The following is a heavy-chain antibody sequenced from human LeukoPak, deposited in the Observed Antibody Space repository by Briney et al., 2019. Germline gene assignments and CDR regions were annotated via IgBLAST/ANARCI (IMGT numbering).Heavy chain of an antibody. D-gene: IGHD6-19*01. J-gene: IGHJ3*02. CDR3: AREGSYSSGWSRAFDI. CDR2: IRAYNGNT. CDR1: GYTFTSYG. V-gene: IGHV1-18*01. Sequence: ASVKVSCKASGYTFTSYGINWVRQAPGQGLEWMGWIRAYNGNTNYAQKLQGRVTMTTDTSTSTAYMELSSLRSEDTAVYYCAREGSYSSGWSRAFDIWGQGTMVTVSS.